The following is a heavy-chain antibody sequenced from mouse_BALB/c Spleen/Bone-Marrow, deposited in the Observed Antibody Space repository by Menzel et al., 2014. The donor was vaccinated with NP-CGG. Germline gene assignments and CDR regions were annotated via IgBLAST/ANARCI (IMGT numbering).Heavy chain of an antibody. Sequence: EVQVVESGGGLVKPGGSLKLSCAVSGFTFSDYYMYWVRQNPEKRLEWVATINDGGSYTYYTDSVKGRFTISRDNAKNNLYLQMSSLKSEDTAMYYCARDGNFAMDYWGQGTSVTVSS. CDR2: INDGGSYT. J-gene: IGHJ4*01. V-gene: IGHV5-4*02. D-gene: IGHD2-1*01. CDR3: ARDGNFAMDY. CDR1: GFTFSDYY.